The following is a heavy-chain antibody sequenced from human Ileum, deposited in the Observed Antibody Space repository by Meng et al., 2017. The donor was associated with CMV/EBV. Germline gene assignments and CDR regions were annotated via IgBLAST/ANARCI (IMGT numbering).Heavy chain of an antibody. D-gene: IGHD1-20*01. V-gene: IGHV4-39*07. J-gene: IGHJ4*02. Sequence: QGRLQLPCPVRVKPPSTLSLTGTVSVGPINSKNYYWGWIRQPPGKGLEWIGSIYYNGNTPYNPSLKSRVTISLDTSKNQFSLRLSSVTAADTAVYYCARDITGSHFDHWGQGVLVTVSS. CDR3: ARDITGSHFDH. CDR2: IYYNGNT. CDR1: VGPINSKNYY.